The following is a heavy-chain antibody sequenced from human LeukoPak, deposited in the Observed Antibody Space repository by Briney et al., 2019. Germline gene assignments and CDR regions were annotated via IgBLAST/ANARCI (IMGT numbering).Heavy chain of an antibody. CDR2: ISANNGNT. D-gene: IGHD1-26*01. CDR1: GYTFTSYA. CDR3: ARQIVGATNWFDP. Sequence: ASVKVSCTASGYTFTSYAIIWVRQATGQGLEWIGWISANNGNTNYAKKLQGRVTMTTDTSTSTAYMELRTLTSDDTAVYYCARQIVGATNWFDPWGQGTLVTVSS. J-gene: IGHJ5*02. V-gene: IGHV1-18*01.